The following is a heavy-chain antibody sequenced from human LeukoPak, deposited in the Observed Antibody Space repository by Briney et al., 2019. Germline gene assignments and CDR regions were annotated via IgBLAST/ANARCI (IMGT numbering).Heavy chain of an antibody. CDR3: AKDPPMGHCSGGSCYPDS. D-gene: IGHD2-15*01. CDR1: GFTFSSYA. V-gene: IGHV3-23*01. J-gene: IGHJ4*02. Sequence: GGSLRLSCVGSGFTFSSYAMSWIRQAPGKGLEWVSGISTSGGSTYYADSVKGRFTISRDNSKNTLYVQMNSLRVEDTAVYFCAKDPPMGHCSGGSCYPDSWGQGTLVTVSS. CDR2: ISTSGGST.